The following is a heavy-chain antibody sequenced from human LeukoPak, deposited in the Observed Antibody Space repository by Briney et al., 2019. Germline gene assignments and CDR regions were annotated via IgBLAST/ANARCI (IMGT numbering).Heavy chain of an antibody. CDR2: IYYSGST. D-gene: IGHD6-19*01. J-gene: IGHJ4*02. CDR1: GGSISSGGYY. Sequence: KPSETLSLTCTVSGGSISSGGYYWSWIRQHPGKGLEWIGYIYYSGSTYYNPSLKSRVTISVDTSKNQFSLKLSSVTAADTAVYYCARVSYSSGWYEYFDYWGQGTLVTVSS. V-gene: IGHV4-31*03. CDR3: ARVSYSSGWYEYFDY.